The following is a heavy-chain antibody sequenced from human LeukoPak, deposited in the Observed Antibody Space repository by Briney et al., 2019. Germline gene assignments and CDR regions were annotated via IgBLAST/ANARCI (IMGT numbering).Heavy chain of an antibody. J-gene: IGHJ3*02. V-gene: IGHV4-39*07. D-gene: IGHD3-3*01. CDR2: TYYSGST. Sequence: SETLSLTCTVSGGSISSSSYYWGWIRQPPGKGLEWIGSTYYSGSTYYNPSLKSRVTISVDTSKNQFSLKLSSVTAADTAVYYCARVNWVSDFWSGGGAFDIWGQGTMVTVSS. CDR1: GGSISSSSYY. CDR3: ARVNWVSDFWSGGGAFDI.